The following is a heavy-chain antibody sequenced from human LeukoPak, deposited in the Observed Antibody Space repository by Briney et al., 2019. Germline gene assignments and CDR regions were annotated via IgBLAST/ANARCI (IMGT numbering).Heavy chain of an antibody. V-gene: IGHV4-4*07. CDR1: GGSISSYY. D-gene: IGHD6-19*01. Sequence: SETLSLTCTVSGGSISSYYWSWIRQPARKGLEWIGRIYTSGSTNYNPSLKSRVTMSVDTSKNQFSLKLSSVTAADTAVYYCARDSQQWLVPLDAFDIWGQGTMVTVSS. CDR2: IYTSGST. CDR3: ARDSQQWLVPLDAFDI. J-gene: IGHJ3*02.